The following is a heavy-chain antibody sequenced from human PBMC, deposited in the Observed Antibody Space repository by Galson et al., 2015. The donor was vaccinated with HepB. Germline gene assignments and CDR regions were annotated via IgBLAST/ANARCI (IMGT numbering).Heavy chain of an antibody. CDR3: ADMVGAVGGENFQH. CDR1: GFTFSNYA. D-gene: IGHD2-15*01. V-gene: IGHV3-30-3*01. J-gene: IGHJ1*01. Sequence: SLRLSCAASGFTFSNYAMHWVRQAPGKGPEWAAVISYDGSSKYYADSVKGRFTISRDDSKNTLYLQMNSLRAEDTAVYYCADMVGAVGGENFQHWGQGTLVTVSS. CDR2: ISYDGSSK.